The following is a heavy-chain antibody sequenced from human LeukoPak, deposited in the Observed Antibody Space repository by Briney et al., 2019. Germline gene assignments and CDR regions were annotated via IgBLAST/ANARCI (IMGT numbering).Heavy chain of an antibody. V-gene: IGHV3-15*01. CDR3: TKVSGNYAFEF. Sequence: AGGSLRLSCAASGFTFNHAWMSWVRQAPGKGLEWVGRIKSKTDGVRTDFAAPVKGRFTISRDDSKNTLYLQMNSLKTEDTAIYYCTKVSGNYAFEFWGQGTLVTVSS. D-gene: IGHD1-7*01. CDR2: IKSKTDGVRT. J-gene: IGHJ4*02. CDR1: GFTFNHAW.